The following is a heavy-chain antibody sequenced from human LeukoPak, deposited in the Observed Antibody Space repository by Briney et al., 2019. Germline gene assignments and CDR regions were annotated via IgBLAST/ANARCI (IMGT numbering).Heavy chain of an antibody. V-gene: IGHV4-59*10. CDR3: ARKQWVEYYFES. Sequence: SETLSLTCAVYGGSFSGYYWSWIRQPAGKGLEWIGRIYTSGSTNYSPSLKSRVTISIDTSKNQFSLKLSSVTAADTAVYYCARKQWVEYYFESWGQGTLVTVSS. CDR1: GGSFSGYY. CDR2: IYTSGST. J-gene: IGHJ4*02. D-gene: IGHD6-19*01.